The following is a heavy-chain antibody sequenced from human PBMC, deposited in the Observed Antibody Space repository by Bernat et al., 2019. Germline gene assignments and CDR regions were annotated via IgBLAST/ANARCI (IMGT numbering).Heavy chain of an antibody. J-gene: IGHJ5*02. D-gene: IGHD1-1*01. Sequence: QLQLQESGPGLVKPSETLSLTCTVSGGSISSSSYYWGWIRQPPGKGLEWIGSIYYSGSTYYNPSLKSRVTISVDTSKNQFSLKLSPVTAADTAVYYCARHWVPGVGGRVGARNDNWFDPWGQGTLVTVSS. CDR2: IYYSGST. CDR1: GGSISSSSYY. V-gene: IGHV4-39*01. CDR3: ARHWVPGVGGRVGARNDNWFDP.